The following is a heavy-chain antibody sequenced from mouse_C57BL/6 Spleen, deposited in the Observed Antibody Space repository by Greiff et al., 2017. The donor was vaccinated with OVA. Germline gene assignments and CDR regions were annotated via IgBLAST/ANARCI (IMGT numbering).Heavy chain of an antibody. CDR1: GFTFSSYA. J-gene: IGHJ1*03. CDR3: TRDRVGLRQENWYFDV. Sequence: EVQGVESGEGLVKPGGSLKLSCAASGFTFSSYAMSWVRQTPEQRLEWVAYISSGGDYIYYADTVKGRFTISRDNARNTLYLQMSSLKSEDTAMYYCTRDRVGLRQENWYFDVWGTGTTVTVSS. V-gene: IGHV5-9-1*02. D-gene: IGHD2-4*01. CDR2: ISSGGDYI.